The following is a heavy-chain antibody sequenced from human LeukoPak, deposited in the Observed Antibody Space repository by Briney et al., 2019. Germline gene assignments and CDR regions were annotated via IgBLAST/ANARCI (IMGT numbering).Heavy chain of an antibody. J-gene: IGHJ4*02. V-gene: IGHV3-30-3*01. CDR1: GFTFSSLA. Sequence: GRSLRLSCAASGFTFSSLAMHWVRQAPGEGLKWVAVIPHDGGYQDYADSVKGRFTISRDNPRNTLYLQMNSLRSEDTAVYYCARELTKRHQYWGQGTLVTVSS. CDR3: ARELTKRHQY. D-gene: IGHD1/OR15-1a*01. CDR2: IPHDGGYQ.